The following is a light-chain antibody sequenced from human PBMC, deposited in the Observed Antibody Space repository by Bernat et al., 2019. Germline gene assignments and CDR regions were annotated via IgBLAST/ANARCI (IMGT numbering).Light chain of an antibody. Sequence: QSVLTQPPSASGSPGQSVTISCTGSSSDVGGYNYVSWYQQHPGKAPQLIIYEVSKRPSGVPDRFSGSKSGNTASLTVSGLQAEDEADYYCSSYADSNRVFGGGTKLTVL. CDR2: EVS. CDR3: SSYADSNRV. V-gene: IGLV2-8*01. J-gene: IGLJ3*02. CDR1: SSDVGGYNY.